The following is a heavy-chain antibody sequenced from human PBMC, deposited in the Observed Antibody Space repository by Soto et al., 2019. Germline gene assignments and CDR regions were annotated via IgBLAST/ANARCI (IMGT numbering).Heavy chain of an antibody. J-gene: IGHJ4*02. CDR1: GFTFSSYA. CDR2: ISYDGSNK. D-gene: IGHD5-18*01. CDR3: ARDRGIQLWTLDY. V-gene: IGHV3-30-3*01. Sequence: QVQLVESGGGVVQPGRSLRLSCAASGFTFSSYAMHWVRHAPGKGLEWVAVISYDGSNKYYADSVKGRFTISRDNSKNTLYLQMNSLRAEDTAVYYCARDRGIQLWTLDYWGQGTLVTVSS.